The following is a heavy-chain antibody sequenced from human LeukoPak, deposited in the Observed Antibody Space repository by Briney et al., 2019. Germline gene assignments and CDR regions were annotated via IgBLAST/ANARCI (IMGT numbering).Heavy chain of an antibody. CDR2: ISSSSGYI. Sequence: AGGSLRLSCAASGFTFSSYSMNWVRQAPGKGLEWVSSISSSSGYIYYADSVKGRFTISRDNAKNSLYLQMNSLRAEDTAVYYCARGLATTDYYYYYGMDVWGQGTTVTVSS. CDR3: ARGLATTDYYYYYGMDV. D-gene: IGHD1-1*01. CDR1: GFTFSSYS. J-gene: IGHJ6*02. V-gene: IGHV3-21*01.